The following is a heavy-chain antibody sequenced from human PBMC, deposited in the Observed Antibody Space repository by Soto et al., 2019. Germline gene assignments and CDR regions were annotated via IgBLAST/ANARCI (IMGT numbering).Heavy chain of an antibody. CDR3: VRVKEDYGDFFDY. J-gene: IGHJ4*02. V-gene: IGHV3-7*03. Sequence: GGSLRLSCAASGFTFSSYWMSWVRQAPGKGLEWVANIKQDGSEKYYVDSVKGRFTISRDNAKNSLYLQMNSLRAEDTAVYYCVRVKEDYGDFFDYWGQGTLVTVSS. CDR1: GFTFSSYW. D-gene: IGHD4-17*01. CDR2: IKQDGSEK.